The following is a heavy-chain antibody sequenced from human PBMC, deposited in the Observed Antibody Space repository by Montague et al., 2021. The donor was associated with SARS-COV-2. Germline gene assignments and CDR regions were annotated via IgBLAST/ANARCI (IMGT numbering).Heavy chain of an antibody. CDR3: AKLTTGYSYGTCDY. CDR2: IRRSGGST. CDR1: GFTFSRYA. D-gene: IGHD5-18*01. J-gene: IGHJ4*02. Sequence: SLRLSCAASGFTFSRYAMSWVRQAPGKGLEWVSDIRRSGGSTYCVDSVKGRFTISRDNSKNTLYVQMNSLRAEDTAVYYCAKLTTGYSYGTCDYWGQGTLVTVSS. V-gene: IGHV3-23*01.